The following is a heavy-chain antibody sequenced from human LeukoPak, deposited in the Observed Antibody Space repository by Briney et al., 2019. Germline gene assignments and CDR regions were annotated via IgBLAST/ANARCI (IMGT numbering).Heavy chain of an antibody. J-gene: IGHJ5*02. CDR1: GGSFSGYY. Sequence: SETLSLTCAVYGGSFSGYYRSWIRQPPGKGLEWIGEINHSGSTNYNPSLKSRVTISVDTSKNQFSLKLSSVTAADTAVYYCARGQGVHDFWSGYFYNWFDPWGQGTLVTVSS. D-gene: IGHD3-3*01. V-gene: IGHV4-34*01. CDR3: ARGQGVHDFWSGYFYNWFDP. CDR2: INHSGST.